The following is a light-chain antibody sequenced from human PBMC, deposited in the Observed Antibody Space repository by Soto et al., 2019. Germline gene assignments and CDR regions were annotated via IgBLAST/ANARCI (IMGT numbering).Light chain of an antibody. J-gene: IGLJ1*01. CDR2: EVN. V-gene: IGLV2-14*01. Sequence: QSALTQPASVSGAPRQSSSSSCTRASSDVGSYTYVSWYQQHPGKAPKLMIYEVNNRPSGVSNRFSGSKSGNTASLTISGLQAEDEADYYCSSYTSSSTLYVFGTGTKVTVL. CDR3: SSYTSSSTLYV. CDR1: SSDVGSYTY.